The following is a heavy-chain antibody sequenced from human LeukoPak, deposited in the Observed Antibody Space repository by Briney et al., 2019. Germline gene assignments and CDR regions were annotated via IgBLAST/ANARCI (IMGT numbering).Heavy chain of an antibody. V-gene: IGHV1-18*01. Sequence: DSVTVSCKVSGYTFTSYGISWVRQAHGQGSEWKGWISAYNGNTKYAKTLEGRVTITTETSTNTTYMEVRRLRSDDTGVNDCARAPIVVNDSWGQGTLVTVSS. J-gene: IGHJ4*02. CDR1: GYTFTSYG. D-gene: IGHD2-2*01. CDR3: ARAPIVVNDS. CDR2: ISAYNGNT.